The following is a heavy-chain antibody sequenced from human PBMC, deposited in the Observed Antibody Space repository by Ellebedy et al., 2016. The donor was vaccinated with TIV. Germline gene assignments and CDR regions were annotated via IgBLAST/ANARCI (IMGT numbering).Heavy chain of an antibody. CDR1: GFTFSDHL. J-gene: IGHJ4*02. Sequence: GESLKISCAASGFTFSDHLMDWVRQAPGEGLVWVARINNDGSSTNYADSVKGRFTISRDNAESILYLQMKSLRVEDTAMYYCAGDLDVWGQGILVTVSS. CDR3: AGDLDV. D-gene: IGHD3-3*01. CDR2: INNDGSST. V-gene: IGHV3-74*01.